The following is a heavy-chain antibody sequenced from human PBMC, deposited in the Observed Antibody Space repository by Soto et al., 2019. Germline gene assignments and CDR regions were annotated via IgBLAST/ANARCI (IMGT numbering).Heavy chain of an antibody. J-gene: IGHJ4*02. V-gene: IGHV1-46*01. CDR3: ARGDFVVIPPANSPIDY. Sequence: ASVKVSCKASGYTFSNHYIHWVRQVPGQGLEWMGVINPSGGSTHFAQKFQGRVTMTRVTSTSTVFMEVSSLTSEDTAVYYCARGDFVVIPPANSPIDYWGQGTPVTVSS. CDR2: INPSGGST. CDR1: GYTFSNHY. D-gene: IGHD2-15*01.